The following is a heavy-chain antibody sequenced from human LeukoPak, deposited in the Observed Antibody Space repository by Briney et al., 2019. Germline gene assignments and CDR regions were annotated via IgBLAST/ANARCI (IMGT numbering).Heavy chain of an antibody. Sequence: SETLSLTCSVSGVSIRNYFWSWIRQPAGKGLEWIGRIYTSGSTDYNPSLRSRVTMSVDTSRNQFSLKLTSVTAADTAVYYCARESKSYDGSGFYHDYWGQGTLVAVSS. CDR3: ARESKSYDGSGFYHDY. D-gene: IGHD3-22*01. CDR1: GVSIRNYF. CDR2: IYTSGST. J-gene: IGHJ4*02. V-gene: IGHV4-4*07.